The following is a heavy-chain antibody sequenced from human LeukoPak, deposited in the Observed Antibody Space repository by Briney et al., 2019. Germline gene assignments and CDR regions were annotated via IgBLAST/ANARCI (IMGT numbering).Heavy chain of an antibody. CDR2: ITGGSTTI. J-gene: IGHJ5*02. CDR3: ARPVIPYSSSSGWFDP. CDR1: GFTFRSYN. V-gene: IGHV3-48*04. D-gene: IGHD6-6*01. Sequence: GGSLRLSCAASGFTFRSYNMNWVRQAPGKGLEWVSYITGGSTTIYYADSVKGRFTISRDNAKNSLYLQMNSLRAEDTAVYYCARPVIPYSSSSGWFDPWGQGTLDTVSS.